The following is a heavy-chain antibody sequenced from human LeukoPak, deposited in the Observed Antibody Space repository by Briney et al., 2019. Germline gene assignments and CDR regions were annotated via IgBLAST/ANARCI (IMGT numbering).Heavy chain of an antibody. Sequence: GGSLRLSCAASGFTFSSYAMSWVRQAPGKGLEWVSAISGSGGSTYYANSVKGRFTISRDNSKNSLYLQMNSLRAEDTAVYYCARDDLTYYYGSGPVDCWGQGTLVTVSS. CDR3: ARDDLTYYYGSGPVDC. CDR2: ISGSGGST. J-gene: IGHJ4*02. V-gene: IGHV3-23*01. CDR1: GFTFSSYA. D-gene: IGHD3-10*01.